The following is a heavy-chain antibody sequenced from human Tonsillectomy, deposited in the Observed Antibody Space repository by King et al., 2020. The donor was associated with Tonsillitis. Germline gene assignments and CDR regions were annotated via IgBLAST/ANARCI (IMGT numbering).Heavy chain of an antibody. D-gene: IGHD2-15*01. Sequence: VQLVESGAEVKKPGASVKVSCKASGYTFTGYYMHWVRQAPGQGLEWMGWINPNSGGTNYAQKFQGRVTMTRDTSISTAYMELRRLRSDDTAVYYCARDPIAVVVAATGSGWFDTWGQGSLVTVSS. CDR2: INPNSGGT. J-gene: IGHJ5*02. V-gene: IGHV1-2*02. CDR3: ARDPIAVVVAATGSGWFDT. CDR1: GYTFTGYY.